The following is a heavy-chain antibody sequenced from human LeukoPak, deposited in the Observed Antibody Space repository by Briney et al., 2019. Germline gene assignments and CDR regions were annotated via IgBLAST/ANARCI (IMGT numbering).Heavy chain of an antibody. CDR3: ARDPLVRGVIIPNWSDP. D-gene: IGHD3-10*01. CDR2: IIPIFGTA. Sequence: ASVKVSCKASGGTFSSYAISWVRQAPGQGLEWMGGIIPIFGTANYAQKFQGRVTITADESTSTAYMELSSLRSEDTAVYYCARDPLVRGVIIPNWSDPWGQGTLVTVSS. CDR1: GGTFSSYA. V-gene: IGHV1-69*13. J-gene: IGHJ5*02.